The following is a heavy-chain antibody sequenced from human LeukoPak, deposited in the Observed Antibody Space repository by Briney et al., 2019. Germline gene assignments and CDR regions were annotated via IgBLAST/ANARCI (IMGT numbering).Heavy chain of an antibody. D-gene: IGHD3-16*01. CDR2: INPNTGGT. J-gene: IGHJ4*02. V-gene: IGHV1-2*02. CDR3: ARAYTSPNGPY. Sequence: ASVKVSCKASGYTFTAYYIHWVRQAPGQGLEWMGWINPNTGGTNFAQRFQGRVTMTRDTSITTAYMELNRLRSDDTAVYYCARAYTSPNGPYWGQGILVTVSS. CDR1: GYTFTAYY.